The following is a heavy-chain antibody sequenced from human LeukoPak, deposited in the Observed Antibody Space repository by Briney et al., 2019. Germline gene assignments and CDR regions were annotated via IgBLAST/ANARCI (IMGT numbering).Heavy chain of an antibody. D-gene: IGHD2-15*01. Sequence: ASVTVSCKASGYTFTDYYMHWVRQAPGQGLEWMGWINLNSGGTNFAQRFQGRVTMTRDTSISTAYMDLSRLISDDTAVYHCARDAGYCTGGSCWYFDHWGQGTRVTVSS. CDR2: INLNSGGT. J-gene: IGHJ4*02. CDR3: ARDAGYCTGGSCWYFDH. CDR1: GYTFTDYY. V-gene: IGHV1-2*02.